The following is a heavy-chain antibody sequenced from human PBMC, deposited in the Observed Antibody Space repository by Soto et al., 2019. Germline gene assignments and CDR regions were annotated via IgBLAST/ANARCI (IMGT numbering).Heavy chain of an antibody. CDR2: ISYDGSNK. Sequence: QVQLVESGGSVVQPGRSLRLSCAASGLTFSSYGMHWVRQAPGKGLECVAVISYDGSNKYYADSVKVRLTIYRDNSKNTLYLQMNSLRPEDTAVYYCAKDRGAVGTRKYYGLDVWGQGTTVTVS. CDR1: GLTFSSYG. D-gene: IGHD1-26*01. CDR3: AKDRGAVGTRKYYGLDV. J-gene: IGHJ6*02. V-gene: IGHV3-30*18.